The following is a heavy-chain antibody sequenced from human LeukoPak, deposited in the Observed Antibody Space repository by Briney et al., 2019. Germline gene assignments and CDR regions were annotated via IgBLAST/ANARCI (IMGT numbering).Heavy chain of an antibody. J-gene: IGHJ6*03. Sequence: PGGSLRFSCAASGFALSKYWMSWVRQAPGKGLEWVANIKQDESEKYYVDSVKGRFTISRDNADNLLYLQMNSLRAEDTAVYYCASSGPGQLVGRYYYYMDVWGKGTTVTVPS. CDR1: GFALSKYW. D-gene: IGHD6-6*01. CDR2: IKQDESEK. CDR3: ASSGPGQLVGRYYYYMDV. V-gene: IGHV3-7*01.